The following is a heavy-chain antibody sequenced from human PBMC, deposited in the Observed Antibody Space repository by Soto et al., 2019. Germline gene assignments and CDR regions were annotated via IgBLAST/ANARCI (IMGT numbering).Heavy chain of an antibody. CDR2: ISYDGSNK. Sequence: QPGGSLRLSCAASGFTLSSYGMHWVRQAPGKGLEWVAVISYDGSNKYYADSVKGRFTISRDNSKNTLYLQMNSLRAEDTAVYYCAKDNCSMVRGAYGMDVWGQGTTVPVS. D-gene: IGHD3-10*01. CDR3: AKDNCSMVRGAYGMDV. V-gene: IGHV3-30*18. J-gene: IGHJ6*02. CDR1: GFTLSSYG.